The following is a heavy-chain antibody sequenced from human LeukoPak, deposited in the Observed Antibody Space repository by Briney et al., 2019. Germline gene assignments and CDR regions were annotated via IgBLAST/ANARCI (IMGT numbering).Heavy chain of an antibody. V-gene: IGHV4-59*12. CDR2: IYYSGST. Sequence: SETLSLTCTVSGGSISSYYWSWIRQPPGKGLEWIGYIYYSGSTNYNPSLKSRVTISVDTSKNQFSLKLSSVAAADTAVYYCASSEYTSSWYKQDYWGQGTLVSVSS. CDR3: ASSEYTSSWYKQDY. CDR1: GGSISSYY. D-gene: IGHD6-13*01. J-gene: IGHJ4*02.